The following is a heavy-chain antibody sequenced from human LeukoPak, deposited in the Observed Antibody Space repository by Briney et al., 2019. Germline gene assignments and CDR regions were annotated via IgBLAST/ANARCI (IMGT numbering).Heavy chain of an antibody. CDR2: IYHSGST. CDR3: ARRVTTVTWFDP. J-gene: IGHJ5*02. V-gene: IGHV4-38-2*02. Sequence: SETLSLTCTVSGYSISSGYYWGWIRPPPGKGLEWIGSIYHSGSTYYNPSLKSRVTISVDTSKNQFSLKLSSVTAADTAVYYCARRVTTVTWFDPWGQGTLVTVSS. CDR1: GYSISSGYY. D-gene: IGHD4-17*01.